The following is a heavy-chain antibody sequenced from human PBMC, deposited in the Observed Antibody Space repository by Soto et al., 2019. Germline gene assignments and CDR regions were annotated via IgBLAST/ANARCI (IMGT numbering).Heavy chain of an antibody. V-gene: IGHV5-10-1*01. CDR1: GYSFAGYW. CDR3: ARQIYDSDTGPNFQYYFDS. D-gene: IGHD3-22*01. CDR2: IDPSDSQT. Sequence: GESLKISCTGSGYSFAGYWITWVRQKPGKGLEWMGRIDPSDSQTYYSPSFRGHVAISVTKSITTVFLQWSSLRASDTAMYYCARQIYDSDTGPNFQYYFDSWGQGTPVTVSS. J-gene: IGHJ4*02.